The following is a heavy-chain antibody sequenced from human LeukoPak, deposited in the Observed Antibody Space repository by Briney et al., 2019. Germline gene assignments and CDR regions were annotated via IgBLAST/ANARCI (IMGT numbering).Heavy chain of an antibody. CDR1: GGSIFTYF. D-gene: IGHD5-18*01. CDR3: ARARSYNHGYTDFDF. V-gene: IGHV4-59*01. CDR2: VYDNGNA. Sequence: SETLSLTCTVSGGSIFTYFWSWIRQPPGQGLEWIGYVYDNGNADYNPSLKSRVTISIDTSKNQFSLKLNSVTTADTALYYCARARSYNHGYTDFDFWGQGTLVTVSS. J-gene: IGHJ4*02.